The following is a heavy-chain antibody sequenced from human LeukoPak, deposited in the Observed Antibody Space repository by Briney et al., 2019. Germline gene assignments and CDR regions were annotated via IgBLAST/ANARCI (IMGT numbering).Heavy chain of an antibody. J-gene: IGHJ4*02. Sequence: KVSETLSLTCAVSGGSISSSNWWSWVRQPPGKGLEWIGEIYHSGSTNYNPSLKSRVTISVDKSKNQFSLKLSSVTAADTAVYYCARTAGHSSSWADYWGQGTQVTVSS. CDR2: IYHSGST. D-gene: IGHD6-13*01. CDR3: ARTAGHSSSWADY. CDR1: GGSISSSNW. V-gene: IGHV4-4*02.